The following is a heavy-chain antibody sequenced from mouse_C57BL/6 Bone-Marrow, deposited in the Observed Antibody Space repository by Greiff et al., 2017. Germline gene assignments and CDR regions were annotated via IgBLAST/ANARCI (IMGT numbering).Heavy chain of an antibody. D-gene: IGHD4-1*01. CDR1: GFTFSDYY. CDR3: AREGIGTGTGFDY. Sequence: EVQLQESEGGLVQPGSSMKLSCTASGFTFSDYYMAWVRQVPEKGLEWVANINYDGSSTYYLDSLKSRFIISRDNAKNILYLQMSSLKSEDTATYYCAREGIGTGTGFDYWGQGTTLTVSS. J-gene: IGHJ2*01. CDR2: INYDGSST. V-gene: IGHV5-16*01.